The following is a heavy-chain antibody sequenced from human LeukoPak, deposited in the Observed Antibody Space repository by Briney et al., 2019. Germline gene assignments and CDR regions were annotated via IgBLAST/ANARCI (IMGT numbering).Heavy chain of an antibody. CDR3: AREASGHFDY. D-gene: IGHD2-15*01. CDR1: GFTFSSYS. CDR2: ISSSSSTI. Sequence: PGGSLTLSCAASGFTFSSYSMNWVRLAPGKGLEWVSFISSSSSTIYYADSVKGRFTISRDNAKNSLYLQMNSLRAEDTAVYYCAREASGHFDYWGQGTLVTVSS. J-gene: IGHJ4*02. V-gene: IGHV3-48*01.